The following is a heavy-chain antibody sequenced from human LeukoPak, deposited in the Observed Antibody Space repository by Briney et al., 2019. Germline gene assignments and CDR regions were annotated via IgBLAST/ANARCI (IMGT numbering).Heavy chain of an antibody. CDR3: AKDPWGYCSGGSCFFFDY. CDR2: ISYDGSNK. J-gene: IGHJ4*02. V-gene: IGHV3-30*18. Sequence: PGGSLRLSCAASGFTFSSYGIHWVRQAPGKGLEWVAVISYDGSNKYSADSVKGRFTISRDNSKNTLYLQMNSLRAEDTAVYYCAKDPWGYCSGGSCFFFDYWGQGTLVTVSS. CDR1: GFTFSSYG. D-gene: IGHD2-15*01.